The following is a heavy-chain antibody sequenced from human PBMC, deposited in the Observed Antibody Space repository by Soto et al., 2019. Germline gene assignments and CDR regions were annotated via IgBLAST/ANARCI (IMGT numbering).Heavy chain of an antibody. V-gene: IGHV5-51*01. J-gene: IGHJ4*01. Sequence: HGESLKIPCKGSGHSFVTHWIGWVRQMPGKDLERMGIIYPGDSETRYSPAFQGQVTISAYKSITTAYLQWSSLKASDTAMYSCASTTNGYFDYWGQGSLVTVSS. CDR3: ASTTNGYFDY. CDR2: IYPGDSET. D-gene: IGHD5-12*01. CDR1: GHSFVTHW.